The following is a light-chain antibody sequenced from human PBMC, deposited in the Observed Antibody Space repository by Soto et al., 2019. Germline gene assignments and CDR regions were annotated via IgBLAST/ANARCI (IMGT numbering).Light chain of an antibody. CDR3: SSYTSFKTLV. V-gene: IGLV2-14*01. J-gene: IGLJ1*01. CDR2: DVT. Sequence: QSVLTQPASVSESPGQSITICCTGSSSDVGGYKYVSWYQQHPGKAPKLLIYDVTNRPSGVSNRFSGSKSGYTASLTISGLQSEDEADYYCSSYTSFKTLVFGTGTKVTVL. CDR1: SSDVGGYKY.